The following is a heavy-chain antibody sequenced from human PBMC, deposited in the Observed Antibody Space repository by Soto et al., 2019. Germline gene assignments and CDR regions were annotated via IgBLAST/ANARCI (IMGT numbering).Heavy chain of an antibody. J-gene: IGHJ3*02. CDR1: GFTFSAYA. D-gene: IGHD2-8*01. CDR2: VGGSDTDK. Sequence: ESGGGVVQPGGSLRLSCAASGFTFSAYAMSWVRQAPGKGLQWVSGVGGSDTDKHYADSVRGRFTVSRDNSKNTLYLQMNSLRADDTAVYYCAKDATAVNGVWDPFDMWGQGTEFTVSS. CDR3: AKDATAVNGVWDPFDM. V-gene: IGHV3-23*01.